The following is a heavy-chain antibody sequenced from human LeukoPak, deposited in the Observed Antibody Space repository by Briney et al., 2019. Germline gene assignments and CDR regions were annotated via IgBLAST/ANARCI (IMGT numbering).Heavy chain of an antibody. D-gene: IGHD2-2*01. J-gene: IGHJ4*02. CDR3: ARLAYCSSTSCQTYDY. CDR2: IDPSDSYT. Sequence: GESLKISCQGSGYSFTSYWISWVRQMPGKGLEWMGRIDPSDSYTNYSPSFQGHVTISADKSISTAYLQWSSLKASDTAMYYCARLAYCSSTSCQTYDYWGQGTLVTVSS. V-gene: IGHV5-10-1*01. CDR1: GYSFTSYW.